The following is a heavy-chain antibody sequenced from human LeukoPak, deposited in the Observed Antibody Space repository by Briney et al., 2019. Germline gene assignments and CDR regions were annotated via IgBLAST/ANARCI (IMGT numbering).Heavy chain of an antibody. J-gene: IGHJ4*02. CDR2: IYYSGST. CDR1: GGSISSSSYY. D-gene: IGHD6-13*01. Sequence: KPSETLSLTCTVSGGSISSSSYYWGWIRQPPGKGLEWIGSIYYSGSTYYNPSLKSRVTISVDTSKNQFSLKLSSVTAADTAVYYCAREEEIAAAGTVDYWGQGTLVTVSS. CDR3: AREEEIAAAGTVDY. V-gene: IGHV4-39*07.